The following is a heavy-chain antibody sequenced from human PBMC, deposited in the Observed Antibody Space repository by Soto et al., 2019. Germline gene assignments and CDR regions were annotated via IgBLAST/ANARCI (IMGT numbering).Heavy chain of an antibody. Sequence: XSVKVACKASGYPFTSYGIIWVRQAPGQGLEWMGWISAYNGNTNYAQKLQGRVTMTTDTSTSTAYMELRSLRSDDTAVYYCARDSPAGDILTGYFVYGMDVWGQGTTVTVSS. V-gene: IGHV1-18*01. J-gene: IGHJ6*02. CDR3: ARDSPAGDILTGYFVYGMDV. CDR2: ISAYNGNT. CDR1: GYPFTSYG. D-gene: IGHD3-9*01.